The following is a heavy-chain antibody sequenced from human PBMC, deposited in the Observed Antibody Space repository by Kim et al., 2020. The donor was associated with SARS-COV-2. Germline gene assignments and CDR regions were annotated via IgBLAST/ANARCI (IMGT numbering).Heavy chain of an antibody. J-gene: IGHJ4*02. D-gene: IGHD1-1*01. CDR3: ARTQFVNSRADH. CDR2: ISTDGRTT. V-gene: IGHV3-74*01. Sequence: GGSLRLSCAASGFTFSSNWMHWVRQAPGKGLEWVSRISTDGRTTHYADSVKGRFTISRDNAQNTLYLQMNSLRAEDTGVYYCARTQFVNSRADHWGQGTLVTVSS. CDR1: GFTFSSNW.